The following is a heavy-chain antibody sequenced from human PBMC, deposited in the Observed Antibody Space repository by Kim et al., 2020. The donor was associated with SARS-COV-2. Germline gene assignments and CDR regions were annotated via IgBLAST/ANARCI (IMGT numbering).Heavy chain of an antibody. CDR3: ARFQWFGERGDAFDI. D-gene: IGHD3-10*01. V-gene: IGHV5-10-1*01. CDR2: IDPSDSYT. Sequence: GESLKISCKGSGYSFTSYWISWVRQMPGKGLEWMGRIDPSDSYTNYSPSFQGHVTISADKSISTAYLQWSSLKASDTAMYYCARFQWFGERGDAFDIWGQGTMVTVSS. CDR1: GYSFTSYW. J-gene: IGHJ3*02.